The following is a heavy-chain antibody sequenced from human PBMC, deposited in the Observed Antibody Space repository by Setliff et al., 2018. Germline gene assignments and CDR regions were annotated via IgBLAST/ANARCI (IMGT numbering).Heavy chain of an antibody. Sequence: PSETLSLTCSVYGESFSNNYWSWIRQTPGKGLEWIGESNHGGSTSYHPSLKSRLTMSVDTSKNQFSLKVTSVTAADTAVYFCARDNTIVGATDYWGQGTLVTVSS. CDR1: GESFSNNY. J-gene: IGHJ4*02. D-gene: IGHD1-26*01. CDR3: ARDNTIVGATDY. CDR2: SNHGGST. V-gene: IGHV4-34*01.